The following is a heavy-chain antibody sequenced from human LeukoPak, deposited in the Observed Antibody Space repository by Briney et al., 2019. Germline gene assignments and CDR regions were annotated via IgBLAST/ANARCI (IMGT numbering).Heavy chain of an antibody. CDR2: SSPGHSES. D-gene: IGHD6-19*01. CDR1: GYSFTYYW. CDR3: ARLASAWNFDY. J-gene: IGHJ4*02. V-gene: IGHV5-51*04. Sequence: VIISCLGSGYSFTYYWIGWVRPRPGKGVEWMGISSPGHSESRYSPSVRGQVTISADKPIRTVYLQWSSLKASDTATYYCARLASAWNFDYWGQGTLVTVSS.